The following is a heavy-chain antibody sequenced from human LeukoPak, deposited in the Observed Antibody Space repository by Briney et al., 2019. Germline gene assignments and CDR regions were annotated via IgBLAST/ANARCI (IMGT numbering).Heavy chain of an antibody. J-gene: IGHJ4*02. Sequence: GGSLRLSCAASGFTFSSYEMNWVRQAPGKGLEWVSYISSSGSTIYYADSVKGRFTISRDNAKNSLYLQMNSLRAEDTAVYYCARDGEFYYDSSSYWGQGSLVTVSS. CDR1: GFTFSSYE. CDR3: ARDGEFYYDSSSY. D-gene: IGHD3-22*01. V-gene: IGHV3-48*03. CDR2: ISSSGSTI.